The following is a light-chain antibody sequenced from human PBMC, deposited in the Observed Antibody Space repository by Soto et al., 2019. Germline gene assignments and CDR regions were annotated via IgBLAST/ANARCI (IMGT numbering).Light chain of an antibody. J-gene: IGKJ2*01. V-gene: IGKV1-39*01. CDR2: VAS. CDR3: QQTFSPPYA. Sequence: DIQMTQSLSSLSASVGDRVTITCRASQSISNSLSWYQQKPGKAPNFLIYVASTLQSGVPSRFSGSGSGTDFTLTISSLQPEDVATYYCQQTFSPPYAFGQGTKVEIK. CDR1: QSISNS.